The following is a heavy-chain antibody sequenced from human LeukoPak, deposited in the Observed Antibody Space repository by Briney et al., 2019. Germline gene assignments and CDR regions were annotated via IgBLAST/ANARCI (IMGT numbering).Heavy chain of an antibody. D-gene: IGHD6-19*01. CDR1: GYTFTSYW. CDR2: IYPGDSDT. V-gene: IGHV5-51*01. J-gene: IGHJ4*02. Sequence: GESLKISCKGSGYTFTSYWIGWVRQMPGKGLEWMGIIYPGDSDTRYSPSFQGQVTISADQSISTAYPQWSNLTASHTAMYYCARHEAVAAPSAYWGQGTLVTASS. CDR3: ARHEAVAAPSAY.